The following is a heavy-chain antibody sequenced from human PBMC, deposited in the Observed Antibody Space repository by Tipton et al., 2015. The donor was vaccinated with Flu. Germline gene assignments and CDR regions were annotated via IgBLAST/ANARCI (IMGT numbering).Heavy chain of an antibody. CDR3: ARDQGFGAGLTYDYYAMDV. CDR1: GDSMRSDYF. CDR2: IHRSGNT. V-gene: IGHV4-38-2*02. J-gene: IGHJ6*02. Sequence: TLSLTCTVSGDSMRSDYFWGWIRQPPGKGLEWLGNIHRSGNTYYNSSLKSRVTISLDKSKNQFSLRLVSMTATDTAVYYCARDQGFGAGLTYDYYAMDVWGQGTTVTVSS. D-gene: IGHD3-10*01.